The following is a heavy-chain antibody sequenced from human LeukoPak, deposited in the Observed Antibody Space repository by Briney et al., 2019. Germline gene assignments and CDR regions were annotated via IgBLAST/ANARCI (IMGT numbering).Heavy chain of an antibody. D-gene: IGHD4-17*01. V-gene: IGHV3-53*01. Sequence: GGSLRLSCVASGFIVSNNYMSWVRQAPGKGLEWVSVIYSGGSTYYADSVKGRFTISRDNSKNTLYLQMNSLRAEDAAVYYCASYGDYLLTYMDVWGKGTTVTVS. CDR2: IYSGGST. J-gene: IGHJ6*03. CDR1: GFIVSNNY. CDR3: ASYGDYLLTYMDV.